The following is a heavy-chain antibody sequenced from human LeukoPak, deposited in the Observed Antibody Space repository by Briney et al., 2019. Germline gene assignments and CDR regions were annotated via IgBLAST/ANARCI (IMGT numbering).Heavy chain of an antibody. CDR2: IYYSGST. J-gene: IGHJ4*02. CDR1: GGSISSYY. D-gene: IGHD4-11*01. V-gene: IGHV4-59*01. CDR3: ARTTVTRRIDY. Sequence: PSETLSLTCTVSGGSISSYYWSWIRQPPGKGLEWIGYIYYSGSTNYNPSLKSRVTISVDTSKNQFSLKLSSVTAADTAVYYCARTTVTRRIDYWGQGTLVTVSS.